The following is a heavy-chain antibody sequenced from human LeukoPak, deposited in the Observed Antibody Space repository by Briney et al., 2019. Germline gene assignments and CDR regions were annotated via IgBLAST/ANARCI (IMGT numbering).Heavy chain of an antibody. V-gene: IGHV3-48*01. J-gene: IGHJ4*02. CDR3: ARGSYSSSNYFDY. D-gene: IGHD6-6*01. Sequence: GGSLRLSCAASGFTFSSYSMNWVRQAPGKGVEWVSYISSTGSTIYYADSVRGRFTISRDNAKNSLYLQMNSLRAEDTAVYYCARGSYSSSNYFDYWGQGTLVTVSS. CDR1: GFTFSSYS. CDR2: ISSTGSTI.